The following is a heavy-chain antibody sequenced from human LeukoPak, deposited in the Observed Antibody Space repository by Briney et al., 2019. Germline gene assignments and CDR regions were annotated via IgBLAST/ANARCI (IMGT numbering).Heavy chain of an antibody. J-gene: IGHJ4*02. CDR2: ISAYNGNT. CDR3: ARDRAHLTPIAAAGSQDY. V-gene: IGHV1-18*01. Sequence: GASVKVSCKASGYTFTSYGISWVRQAPGRGLEWMGWISAYNGNTNYAQKLQGRVTMTTDTSTSTAYMELRSLRSDDTAVYYCARDRAHLTPIAAAGSQDYWGQGTLVTVSS. CDR1: GYTFTSYG. D-gene: IGHD6-13*01.